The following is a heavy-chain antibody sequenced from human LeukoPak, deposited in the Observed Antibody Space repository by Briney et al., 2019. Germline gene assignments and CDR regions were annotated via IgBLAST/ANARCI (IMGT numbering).Heavy chain of an antibody. Sequence: GGSLRLSCAASRFSFSSYWTTWVRQAPGKGLEWVAHINQDGSEKYYVDSVKGRFTISRDNAKNSLYLQMSSLRAEDTAVYYCARHEGSGWFDPWGQGTLVTVSS. CDR2: INQDGSEK. CDR1: RFSFSSYW. J-gene: IGHJ5*02. CDR3: ARHEGSGWFDP. D-gene: IGHD6-25*01. V-gene: IGHV3-7*01.